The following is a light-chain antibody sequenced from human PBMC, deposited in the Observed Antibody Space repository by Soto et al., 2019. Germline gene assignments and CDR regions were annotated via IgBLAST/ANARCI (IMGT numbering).Light chain of an antibody. Sequence: QSALTQPRSVSGSPGQSVTISCTGTSSDVGGYNYVSWYQQHPGKAPKLMIYDVSKRPSGVPDRFSGSKSGNTASLTISGLQAEDEADYYCYSDAGTVVFGGGTKLTVL. CDR1: SSDVGGYNY. J-gene: IGLJ2*01. CDR3: YSDAGTVV. V-gene: IGLV2-11*01. CDR2: DVS.